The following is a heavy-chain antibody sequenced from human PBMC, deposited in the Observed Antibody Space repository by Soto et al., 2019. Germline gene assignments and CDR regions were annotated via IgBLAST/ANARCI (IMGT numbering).Heavy chain of an antibody. CDR2: MNPNTGDT. CDR3: ARSNFGSGVYFDY. CDR1: GGTFSSYA. D-gene: IGHD3-16*01. Sequence: ASVKVSCKASGGTFSSYAISWVRQATGQGLEWMGWMNPNTGDTGYPQKFQGRVTMTRDTSITTAYMEMSSLRSEDTAMYYCARSNFGSGVYFDYWGQGTPVTVSS. V-gene: IGHV1-8*02. J-gene: IGHJ4*02.